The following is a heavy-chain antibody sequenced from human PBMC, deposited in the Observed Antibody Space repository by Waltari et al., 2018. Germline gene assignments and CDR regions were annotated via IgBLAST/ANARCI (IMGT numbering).Heavy chain of an antibody. J-gene: IGHJ4*02. D-gene: IGHD3-22*01. CDR3: NQYYYDSSGYFYDY. V-gene: IGHV3-73*01. CDR2: IRSKANSYAT. CDR1: GFTFSGSA. Sequence: GGGLVQPGGSLKLSCAASGFTFSGSAMHWVRQASGKWLEWVGRIRSKANSYATAYAASVKGRFTISRDDSKNTAYLQMNSLKTEDTAVYYCNQYYYDSSGYFYDYWGQGTLVTVSS.